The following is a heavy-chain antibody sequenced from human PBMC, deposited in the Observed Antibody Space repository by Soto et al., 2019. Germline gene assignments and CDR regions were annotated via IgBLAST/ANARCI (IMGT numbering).Heavy chain of an antibody. CDR2: ISGSGGST. Sequence: EVQLLESGGGLVQPGGSLRLSCAASGFTFSSYAMSWVRQAPGKGLEWVSAISGSGGSTYYADSVKGRFTISRDNSKNTLYLQMNSLRAEDTAVYYCAKSLGWNYNDYYYMDVWGKGTTVTVSS. D-gene: IGHD1-7*01. CDR1: GFTFSSYA. CDR3: AKSLGWNYNDYYYMDV. V-gene: IGHV3-23*01. J-gene: IGHJ6*03.